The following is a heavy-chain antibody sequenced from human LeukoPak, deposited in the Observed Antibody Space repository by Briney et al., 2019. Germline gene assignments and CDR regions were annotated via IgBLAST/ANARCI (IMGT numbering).Heavy chain of an antibody. D-gene: IGHD1-26*01. CDR2: IKQDGSEK. CDR3: ARAEYKWELLQCGMDV. CDR1: GFTLSSFW. V-gene: IGHV3-7*01. J-gene: IGHJ6*02. Sequence: PGGSLRLSCAASGFTLSSFWMSWVRQAPGEGLEWVANIKQDGSEKYYVDSVKGRFTISRENAKNSLYLQMNSLRAEDTAVYYCARAEYKWELLQCGMDVWGQGTTVTVSS.